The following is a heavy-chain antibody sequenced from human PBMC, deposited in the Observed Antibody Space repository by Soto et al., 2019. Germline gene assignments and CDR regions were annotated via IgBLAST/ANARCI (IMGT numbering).Heavy chain of an antibody. CDR2: ISGSGGST. J-gene: IGHJ5*02. V-gene: IGHV3-23*01. D-gene: IGHD2-2*01. CDR3: AKHPRPYIVVVPAAMVNWFDP. CDR1: GFTFSSYA. Sequence: GGSLRLSCAASGFTFSSYAMSWVRQAPGKGLEWVSAISGSGGSTYYADSVKGRFTISRDNSKNTLYLQMNSLRAEDTAVYYCAKHPRPYIVVVPAAMVNWFDPWGQGTLVTVSS.